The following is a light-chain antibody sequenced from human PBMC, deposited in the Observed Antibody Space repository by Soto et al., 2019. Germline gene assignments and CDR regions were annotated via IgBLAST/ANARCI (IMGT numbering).Light chain of an antibody. CDR2: GAS. CDR1: QSVSSN. V-gene: IGKV3D-15*01. J-gene: IGKJ1*01. Sequence: EIVMTQSPATLSVSTGERATLSCRASQSVSSNLAWYQQKSGQAPRLLIYGASSRAIHTPDRFSGSGSGTDFTLTISGLEPEDFAVYYCQHFGNSLWTFGQGTKVDIK. CDR3: QHFGNSLWT.